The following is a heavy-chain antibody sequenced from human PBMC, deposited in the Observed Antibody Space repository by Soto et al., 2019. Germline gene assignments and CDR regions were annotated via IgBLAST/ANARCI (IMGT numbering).Heavy chain of an antibody. D-gene: IGHD4-17*01. Sequence: QVQLVESGGGVVQPGRSLRLSCAASGFTFSSYGMHWVRQAPGKGLGWVAVIWYDGSNKYYADSVKGRFTISRDNSKNTLYLQMNSLRAEDTAVYYCARDRRDYGGTDYWGQGTLVTVSS. V-gene: IGHV3-33*01. CDR2: IWYDGSNK. J-gene: IGHJ4*02. CDR1: GFTFSSYG. CDR3: ARDRRDYGGTDY.